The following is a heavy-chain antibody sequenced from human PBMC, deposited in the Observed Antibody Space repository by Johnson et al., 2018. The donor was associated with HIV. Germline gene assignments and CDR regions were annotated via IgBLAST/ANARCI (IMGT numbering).Heavy chain of an antibody. CDR1: GFTFGTYW. CDR2: IKLDGSDK. J-gene: IGHJ3*02. Sequence: VQLVESGGGLVQPGESLRLSCVVSGFTFGTYWMTWVRQAPGNGLEWVATIKLDGSDKYYLDSVKGRFTISRDNGRISLYLQMNSLRAEDTAVYYCARKGDAVDIWGQGTKVTVSS. CDR3: ARKGDAVDI. V-gene: IGHV3-7*03.